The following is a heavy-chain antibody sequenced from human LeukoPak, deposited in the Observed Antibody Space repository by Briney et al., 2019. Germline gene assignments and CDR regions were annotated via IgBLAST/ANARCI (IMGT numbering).Heavy chain of an antibody. CDR2: ISHDGNTD. Sequence: TGGSLRLSCAASGFTFSSYAMHWVRQTPGKGLEWVAVISHDGNTDYYADSVKGRFTISRDNAKNSLYLQMNSLRAEDTAVYYCARESRRNFDYWGQGTLVTVSS. CDR1: GFTFSSYA. J-gene: IGHJ4*02. D-gene: IGHD1-14*01. CDR3: ARESRRNFDY. V-gene: IGHV3-30*04.